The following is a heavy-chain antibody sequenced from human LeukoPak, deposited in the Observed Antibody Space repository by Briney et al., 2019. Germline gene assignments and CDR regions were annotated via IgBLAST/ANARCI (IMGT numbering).Heavy chain of an antibody. CDR2: ISGSGGST. V-gene: IGHV3-23*01. CDR3: AKGGWGRVPDLDY. Sequence: GGSLRLPCAASGFTFSNAWMSWVRQAPGKGLEWVSAISGSGGSTYYADSVKGRFTISRDNSKNTLYLQMNSLRAEDTAVYYCAKGGWGRVPDLDYWGQGTLVTVSS. J-gene: IGHJ4*02. CDR1: GFTFSNAW. D-gene: IGHD6-19*01.